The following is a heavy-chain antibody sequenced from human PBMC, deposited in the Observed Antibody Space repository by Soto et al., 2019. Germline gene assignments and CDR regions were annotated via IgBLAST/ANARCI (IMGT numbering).Heavy chain of an antibody. J-gene: IGHJ3*02. CDR3: ARPRYSSSSAFKDAFDI. V-gene: IGHV4-59*08. CDR2: IYYSGST. CDR1: GGSISSYY. D-gene: IGHD6-6*01. Sequence: ASETLSLTCTVSGGSISSYYWSWIRQPPGKGLEWIGYIYYSGSTNYNPSLKSRVSISVDTSKNQFSLKLGSVTAADTAVYYCARPRYSSSSAFKDAFDIWGQGTMVTVSS.